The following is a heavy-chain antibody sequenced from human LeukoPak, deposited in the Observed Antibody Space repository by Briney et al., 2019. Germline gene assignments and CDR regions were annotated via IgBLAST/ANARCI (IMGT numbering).Heavy chain of an antibody. Sequence: QPGGSLRLSCAASGFTFSSYAMTWVRQGPGKGLEWVSVISGSGGSTYYADSVKGRFTISRDNSKNTLYLQMNSLRAEDTAVYYCAKELWESKYHIVVVPAASGAFDIWGQGTMVTVSS. CDR3: AKELWESKYHIVVVPAASGAFDI. CDR2: ISGSGGST. V-gene: IGHV3-23*01. CDR1: GFTFSSYA. J-gene: IGHJ3*02. D-gene: IGHD2-2*01.